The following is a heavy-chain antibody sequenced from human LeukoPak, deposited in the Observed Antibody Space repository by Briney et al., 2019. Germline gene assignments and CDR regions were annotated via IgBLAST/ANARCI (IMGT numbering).Heavy chain of an antibody. CDR3: ARGFTGGSSGYDPPFDY. D-gene: IGHD5-12*01. Sequence: GGSLRLSCAASGFTLSSFEMNWVRQAPGKGLEWVAVIWPDGINKYYSDSVKGRFTISRDNSKNTLYLQMNSLRAEDTAVYHCARGFTGGSSGYDPPFDYWGQGTLVTVSS. J-gene: IGHJ4*02. V-gene: IGHV3-33*08. CDR2: IWPDGINK. CDR1: GFTLSSFE.